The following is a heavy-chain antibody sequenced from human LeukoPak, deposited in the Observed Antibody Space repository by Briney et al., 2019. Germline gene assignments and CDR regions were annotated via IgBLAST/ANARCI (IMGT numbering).Heavy chain of an antibody. CDR3: ATVGVVVIMSIDY. CDR2: ISGSGGST. V-gene: IGHV3-23*01. D-gene: IGHD3-22*01. J-gene: IGHJ4*02. Sequence: GGSLRLSCAASGFTFSSYAMSWVRQAPGKGLEWVSAISGSGGSTYYADSVKGRFTISRDNSKNTLYLQMNSLRAEDTAVYYCATVGVVVIMSIDYWGQGTLVTVSS. CDR1: GFTFSSYA.